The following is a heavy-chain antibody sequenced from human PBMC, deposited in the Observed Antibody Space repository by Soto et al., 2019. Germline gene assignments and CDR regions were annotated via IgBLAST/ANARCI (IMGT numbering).Heavy chain of an antibody. J-gene: IGHJ5*02. CDR3: ARDPLTYYDFWSGYYDNWFDP. Sequence: GGSLRLSCAASGFTFSSYGMHWVRQAPGKGLEWVAVIWYDGSNKYYADSVKGRFTISRDNSKNTLYLQMNSLRAEDTAVYYCARDPLTYYDFWSGYYDNWFDPWGQGTLVTVSS. V-gene: IGHV3-33*01. CDR1: GFTFSSYG. D-gene: IGHD3-3*01. CDR2: IWYDGSNK.